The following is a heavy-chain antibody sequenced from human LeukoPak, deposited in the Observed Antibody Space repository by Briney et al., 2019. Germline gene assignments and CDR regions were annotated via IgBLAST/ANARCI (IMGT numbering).Heavy chain of an antibody. V-gene: IGHV5-51*01. J-gene: IGHJ4*02. CDR1: GYTFTAYW. CDR2: IYPGDSDT. D-gene: IGHD4-11*01. Sequence: GESLMISCKGSGYTFTAYWIGWVRQKPGKGLEFMGMIYPGDSDTRYSPSFQGQVTMSADKSINTAYLQWRSLQASDTATYYCARYSSSSFHYWGQGTLVTASS. CDR3: ARYSSSSFHY.